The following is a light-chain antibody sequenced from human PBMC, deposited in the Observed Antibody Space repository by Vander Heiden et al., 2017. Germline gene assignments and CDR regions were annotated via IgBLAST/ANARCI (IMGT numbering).Light chain of an antibody. J-gene: IGKJ2*02. CDR1: QSVLYSSNNKHY. CDR2: WAS. CDR3: QQDYGSCT. Sequence: DIVMTQSPDSLAVALGERATINCKSSQSVLYSSNNKHYLDWYQQNPGQPPKLLIYWASTREYGVPDRFSGSGSGTDFTLTSSSLQAEDVAVYYWQQDYGSCTFGQGTRLEIK. V-gene: IGKV4-1*01.